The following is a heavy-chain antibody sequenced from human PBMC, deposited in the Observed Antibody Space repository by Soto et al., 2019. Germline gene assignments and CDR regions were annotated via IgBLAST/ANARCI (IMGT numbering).Heavy chain of an antibody. D-gene: IGHD5-12*01. V-gene: IGHV3-74*01. Sequence: EVQLVESGGGSVQPGGSLGLSCAASGFTLSSYWMYWLRQAPGKGLVWVSLINSDETTTHYADSVKGRFTISRDNAKNTVYLQMNSLRAEDTAVYFCTRFKVATGGFDCWGQGTLVTVSS. CDR3: TRFKVATGGFDC. CDR1: GFTLSSYW. J-gene: IGHJ4*02. CDR2: INSDETTT.